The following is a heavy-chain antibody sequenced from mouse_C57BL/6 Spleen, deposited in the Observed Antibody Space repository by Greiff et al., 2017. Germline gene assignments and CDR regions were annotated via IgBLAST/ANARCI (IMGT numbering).Heavy chain of an antibody. D-gene: IGHD2-4*01. CDR1: GYAFSSSW. J-gene: IGHJ4*01. Sequence: QVQLKQSGPELVKPGASVKISCKASGYAFSSSWMNWVKQRPGKGLEWIGRIYPGDGDTNYNGKFKGKATLTADKSSSTAYMQLSSLTSEDSAVYFCAREGYYDYDGADYWGQGTSVTVSS. CDR2: IYPGDGDT. CDR3: AREGYYDYDGADY. V-gene: IGHV1-82*01.